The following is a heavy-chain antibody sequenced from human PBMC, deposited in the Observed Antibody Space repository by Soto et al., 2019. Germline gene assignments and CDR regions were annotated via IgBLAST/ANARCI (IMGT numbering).Heavy chain of an antibody. V-gene: IGHV3-21*01. D-gene: IGHD5-18*01. CDR2: ISNSSTYI. J-gene: IGHJ6*03. Sequence: GGSLRLSCAASGFTFSSYSINWVRQAPGKGLEWVSSISNSSTYIYYADSVKGRFTISRDNAKNSQYLQMNSLRVEDTAVYYCASGYNSGQNYYYYYMDVWGKGTTVTVSS. CDR1: GFTFSSYS. CDR3: ASGYNSGQNYYYYYMDV.